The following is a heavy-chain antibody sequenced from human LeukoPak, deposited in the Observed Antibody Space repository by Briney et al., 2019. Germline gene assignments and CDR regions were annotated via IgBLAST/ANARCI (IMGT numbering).Heavy chain of an antibody. CDR2: ISGSGGST. D-gene: IGHD2-15*01. J-gene: IGHJ4*02. V-gene: IGHV3-23*01. CDR1: GFTFSSYA. CDR3: AKEGFYCSGGSCYPDY. Sequence: GGSLRLSCAASGFTFSSYAMSWVRQAPGKGLEWVSAISGSGGSTYYADSVKGRFTISRDNSKNTLYLQMNSLRAEDTAVYYCAKEGFYCSGGSCYPDYWGQGTPVTVSS.